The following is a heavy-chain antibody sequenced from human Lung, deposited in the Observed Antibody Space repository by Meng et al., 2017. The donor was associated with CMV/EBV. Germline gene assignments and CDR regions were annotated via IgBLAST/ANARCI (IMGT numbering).Heavy chain of an antibody. Sequence: GGSLRLSCAASGFTFSSYDMNWVRQAPGKALEGVAVISIDGSSKFYADSMKGRFTISRDNSKNTLFLQVNSLKPEDTAVYYCTGQADYCDYWGPGTLVTVSS. CDR3: TGQADYCDY. V-gene: IGHV3-30*04. CDR1: GFTFSSYD. J-gene: IGHJ4*02. CDR2: ISIDGSSK. D-gene: IGHD6-25*01.